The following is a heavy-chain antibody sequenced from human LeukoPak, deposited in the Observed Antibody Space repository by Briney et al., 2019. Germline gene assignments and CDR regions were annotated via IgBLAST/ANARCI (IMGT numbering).Heavy chain of an antibody. D-gene: IGHD3-10*01. V-gene: IGHV4-34*01. CDR1: GGSFSGYY. CDR3: ARQLRAMVRGVIGPYWFDP. J-gene: IGHJ5*02. CDR2: INHSGST. Sequence: PSETLSLTCAVYGGSFSGYYWSWIRQPPGKGLEWIGEINHSGSTNYNPSLKSRVTISVDTSKNQFSLKLSSVTAADTAVYYCARQLRAMVRGVIGPYWFDPWGQGTLVTVSS.